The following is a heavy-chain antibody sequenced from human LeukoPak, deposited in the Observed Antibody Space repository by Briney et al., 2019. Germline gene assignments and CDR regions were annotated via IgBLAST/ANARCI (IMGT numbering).Heavy chain of an antibody. V-gene: IGHV3-23*01. CDR2: ITDDNYDT. CDR1: GFTFSSHA. CDR3: AREGISRKMDFDY. D-gene: IGHD2/OR15-2a*01. J-gene: IGHJ4*02. Sequence: PGGSLRLSCAASGFTFSSHAMSWVRQAPEKGLEWVSSITDDNYDTFYADSVKGRFTISRDESKNTLYLQMKSLRAEDTAVYYCAREGISRKMDFDYWGQGTLVTVSS.